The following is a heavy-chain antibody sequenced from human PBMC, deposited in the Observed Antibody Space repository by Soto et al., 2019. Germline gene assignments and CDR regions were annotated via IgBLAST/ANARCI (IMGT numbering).Heavy chain of an antibody. CDR2: ISVSQSYT. Sequence: EVLLLESGGGLVQPGGSLRLSCAGSGFTFSAFGMTCVRQTPGKGLEWVSAISVSQSYTYYADSVKGRFTISRDNSNDTLYLQMNCLREDDTDVYFCARRPPGGGSYDFWGQGALVTVPS. CDR3: ARRPPGGGSYDF. D-gene: IGHD3-10*01. CDR1: GFTFSAFG. J-gene: IGHJ4*02. V-gene: IGHV3-23*01.